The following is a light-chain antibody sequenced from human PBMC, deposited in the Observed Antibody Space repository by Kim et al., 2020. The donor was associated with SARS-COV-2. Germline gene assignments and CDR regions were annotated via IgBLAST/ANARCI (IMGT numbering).Light chain of an antibody. J-gene: IGKJ4*01. CDR3: QQSYGTPLT. Sequence: DIQMTQYPSSLSASVGDRVTITCRASQTISNYLNWYQQELGKAPKLLIYAASSLQSGVPSRFSGSGSGTDFTLTIGSLQPEDFATYYCQQSYGTPLTFGGGTKVEI. V-gene: IGKV1-39*01. CDR2: AAS. CDR1: QTISNY.